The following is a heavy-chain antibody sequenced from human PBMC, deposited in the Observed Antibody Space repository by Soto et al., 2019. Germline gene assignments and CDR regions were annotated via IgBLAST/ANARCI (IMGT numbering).Heavy chain of an antibody. J-gene: IGHJ4*02. Sequence: QVRLVESGGGFVKPEGSLRLSCAASGFSLRDYYMTWIRQAPGKGLELLSYINPGGDVIKYVDSVKGRFTISRDNAKNTVYPQMNSLRAEDTAVYYCTRDPRITDFWGQGTLVTVSS. CDR3: TRDPRITDF. CDR2: INPGGDVI. CDR1: GFSLRDYY. V-gene: IGHV3-11*01. D-gene: IGHD3-16*01.